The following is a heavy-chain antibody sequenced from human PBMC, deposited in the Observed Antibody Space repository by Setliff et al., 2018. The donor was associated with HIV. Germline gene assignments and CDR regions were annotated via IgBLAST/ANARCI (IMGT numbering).Heavy chain of an antibody. CDR3: ARAIRDGNSLINWFDP. CDR1: GYTVTTYG. CDR2: FNTETRNP. V-gene: IGHV7-4-1*02. J-gene: IGHJ5*02. D-gene: IGHD2-15*01. Sequence: GASVKVSCKASGYTVTTYGISWVRQAPGQGLEWMGWFNTETRNPMYAQAFKGRLVFSLDTSVSTAYLQINSLKAEDTAVYFCARAIRDGNSLINWFDPWGQGTLVTVSS.